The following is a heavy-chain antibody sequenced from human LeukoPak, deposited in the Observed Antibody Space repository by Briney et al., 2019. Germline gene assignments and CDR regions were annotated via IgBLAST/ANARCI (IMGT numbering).Heavy chain of an antibody. CDR3: AKSRIVGAAPFDY. D-gene: IGHD1-26*01. Sequence: GGSLRLSCAASGFTFSSYAMSWVRRAPGKGLEWVSSISGSGGSTYYADSVKGRFTISRDNSKNTLYLQMNSLRAEDTAVYYCAKSRIVGAAPFDYWGQGTLVTVSS. J-gene: IGHJ4*02. CDR1: GFTFSSYA. V-gene: IGHV3-23*01. CDR2: ISGSGGST.